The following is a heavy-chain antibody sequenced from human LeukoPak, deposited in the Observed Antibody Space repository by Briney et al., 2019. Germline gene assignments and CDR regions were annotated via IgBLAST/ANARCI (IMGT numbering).Heavy chain of an antibody. Sequence: SETLSLSCTVSGGSISSGGYYWSWIGQEQGKGLVWIGYIYYSGSTYYNPSLKSRVTISVDTSKNQFSLKLSSVTAADTAVYYCARDMGVGATRYFDYWGQGTLVTVSS. J-gene: IGHJ4*02. D-gene: IGHD1-26*01. V-gene: IGHV4-31*03. CDR3: ARDMGVGATRYFDY. CDR1: GGSISSGGYY. CDR2: IYYSGST.